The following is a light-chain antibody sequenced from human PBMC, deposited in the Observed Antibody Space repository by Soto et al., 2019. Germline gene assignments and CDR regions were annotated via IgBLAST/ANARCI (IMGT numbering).Light chain of an antibody. CDR2: GAS. J-gene: IGKJ5*01. CDR3: QQSYSTPLT. Sequence: EIVLTHSPGTLSLSPCERATLSFSASQSVSSSYLAWYQQKPGQAPRLLIYGASSRATGIPDRFSGSGSGTDFTLTISSPQPEDFATYYCQQSYSTPLTFGQGTRLEIK. CDR1: QSVSSSY. V-gene: IGKV3-20*01.